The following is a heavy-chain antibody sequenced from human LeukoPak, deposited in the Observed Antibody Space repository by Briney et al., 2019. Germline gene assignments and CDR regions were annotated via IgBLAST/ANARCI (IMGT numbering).Heavy chain of an antibody. V-gene: IGHV4-4*07. Sequence: SETLSLTCTVSGGSISSYYRSWIRQPADKRLECIGRIYTSGSTNYNPSLKSRVTMSVDTSKNQFSLKLSSVTAADTAVYYCARGPQNSGSYYAYFDYWGQGTLVTVSS. D-gene: IGHD1-26*01. CDR1: GGSISSYY. J-gene: IGHJ4*02. CDR3: ARGPQNSGSYYAYFDY. CDR2: IYTSGST.